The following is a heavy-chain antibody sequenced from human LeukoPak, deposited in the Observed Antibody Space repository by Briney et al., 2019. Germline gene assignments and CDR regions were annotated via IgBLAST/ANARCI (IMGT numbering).Heavy chain of an antibody. D-gene: IGHD6-19*01. CDR1: GGTFSSYA. CDR3: AKGGPGTGYSSGWDRPFDY. V-gene: IGHV1-3*01. CDR2: INAGNGNT. J-gene: IGHJ4*02. Sequence: ASVKVSCKASGGTFSSYAISWVRQAPGQRLEWMGWINAGNGNTKYSQKFQGRVTITRDTSASTAYMELSSLRSEDTAVYYCAKGGPGTGYSSGWDRPFDYWGQGTLVTVSS.